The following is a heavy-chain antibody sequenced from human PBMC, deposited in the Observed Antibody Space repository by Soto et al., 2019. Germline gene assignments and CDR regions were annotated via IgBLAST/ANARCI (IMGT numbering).Heavy chain of an antibody. Sequence: GGSLRLSCAASGFTFSSYGMHWVRQAPGKGLEWVAVISYDGSNKYYADSVKGRFTISRDNSKNTLYLQMNSLRAEDTAVYYCAKDRYYGSGSYEELNWFDPWGQGTLVTVSS. CDR3: AKDRYYGSGSYEELNWFDP. CDR1: GFTFSSYG. D-gene: IGHD3-10*01. CDR2: ISYDGSNK. V-gene: IGHV3-30*18. J-gene: IGHJ5*02.